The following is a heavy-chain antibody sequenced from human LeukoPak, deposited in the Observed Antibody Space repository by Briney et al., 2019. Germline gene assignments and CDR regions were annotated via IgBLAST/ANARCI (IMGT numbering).Heavy chain of an antibody. CDR2: IKEDGSVK. D-gene: IGHD6-19*01. Sequence: PGGSLRLSCTASGFTFSSHWMTWVRQPPGKGLEWVANIKEDGSVKYYVDSVKGRFTISRDNTKNALYLQMNSLRADDTAVYFCARDSTWLLDYWGRGTLITVSS. V-gene: IGHV3-7*03. CDR1: GFTFSSHW. CDR3: ARDSTWLLDY. J-gene: IGHJ4*02.